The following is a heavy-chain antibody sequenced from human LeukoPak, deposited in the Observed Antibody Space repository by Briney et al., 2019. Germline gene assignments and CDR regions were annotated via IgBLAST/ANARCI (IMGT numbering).Heavy chain of an antibody. CDR3: AELGITMIGGV. CDR1: GFTFSNYW. V-gene: IGHV3-74*01. D-gene: IGHD3-10*02. J-gene: IGHJ6*04. Sequence: GSLRLSCAASGFTFSNYWMNWVRQVPGKGLMWVSRMSGDGSSTNYADSVKGRFTISRDNAKNTLYLQMNSLRVEDTAVYYCAELGITMIGGVWGKGTTVTISS. CDR2: MSGDGSST.